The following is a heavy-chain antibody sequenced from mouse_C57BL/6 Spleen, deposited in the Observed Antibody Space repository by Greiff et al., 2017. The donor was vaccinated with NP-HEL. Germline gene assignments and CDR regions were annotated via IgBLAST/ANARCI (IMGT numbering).Heavy chain of an antibody. CDR1: GYAFSSYW. CDR2: IYPGDGDT. D-gene: IGHD1-1*01. Sequence: VQLQQSGAELVKPGASVKISCKASGYAFSSYWMNWVKQRPGKGLEWIGQIYPGDGDTNYNGKFKGKATLTADKSSSTAYMQLSSLTSVDSAVYFCARSGGSSPWFAYWGQGTLVTVSA. J-gene: IGHJ3*01. V-gene: IGHV1-80*01. CDR3: ARSGGSSPWFAY.